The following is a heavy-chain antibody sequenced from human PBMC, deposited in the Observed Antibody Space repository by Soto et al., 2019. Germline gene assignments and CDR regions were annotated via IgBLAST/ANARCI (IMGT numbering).Heavy chain of an antibody. CDR3: AKGSEVARQELDS. CDR2: ISSDGSDK. D-gene: IGHD2-15*01. Sequence: QVQLVESGGGEVQPGRSPRLYCAASGITFRNFGMHWVRQAPGKGLEWVAAISSDGSDKYYSDSVKGRFTISRDNSKNTLFLQMNCLRVEDTAVYYCAKGSEVARQELDSGGQGTLVTVSS. CDR1: GITFRNFG. J-gene: IGHJ4*02. V-gene: IGHV3-30*18.